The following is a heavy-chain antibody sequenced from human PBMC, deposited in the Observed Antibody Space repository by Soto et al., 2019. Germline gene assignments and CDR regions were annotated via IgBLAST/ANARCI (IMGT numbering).Heavy chain of an antibody. V-gene: IGHV3-74*01. CDR1: GFTFSSYW. CDR2: INEDGSTI. Sequence: EVQLVESGGGLVQPGGSLRLSCAASGFTFSSYWMHWVRQAPGKGLVWVSRINEDGSTINYADSVKGRFTISRDNAKNTLYLKRNGLRAEDTVGYSCTRDIGGGGGYWGQGTLVTVSS. CDR3: TRDIGGGGGY. D-gene: IGHD3-10*01. J-gene: IGHJ4*02.